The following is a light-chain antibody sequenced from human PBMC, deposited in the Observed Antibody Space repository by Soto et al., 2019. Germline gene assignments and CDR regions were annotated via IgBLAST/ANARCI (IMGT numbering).Light chain of an antibody. CDR1: QTVTRY. V-gene: IGKV1-39*01. CDR2: TVS. Sequence: DIRMTQSPSSLSASVGDRVIISCRASQTVTRYLHWYRQKPGKAPELLIHTVSTLQSGVPSRFSGSGSGTDFTLTISGLRPEDSATYYCQQSDSSPHTFGQGTKVQIK. J-gene: IGKJ1*01. CDR3: QQSDSSPHT.